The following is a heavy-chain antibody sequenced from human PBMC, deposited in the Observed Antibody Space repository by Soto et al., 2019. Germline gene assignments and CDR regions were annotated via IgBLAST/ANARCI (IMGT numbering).Heavy chain of an antibody. Sequence: PGGSLRLSCAASGFIFTSYAMHWVRQAPGKGLEWVAVISYDGSNKYYADSVKGRFTISRDNSKNTLYLQMNSLRAEDTAVYYCAKEGGGGSYWDYFDYWGQGALVTVSS. CDR2: ISYDGSNK. CDR1: GFIFTSYA. D-gene: IGHD1-26*01. J-gene: IGHJ4*02. V-gene: IGHV3-30*18. CDR3: AKEGGGGSYWDYFDY.